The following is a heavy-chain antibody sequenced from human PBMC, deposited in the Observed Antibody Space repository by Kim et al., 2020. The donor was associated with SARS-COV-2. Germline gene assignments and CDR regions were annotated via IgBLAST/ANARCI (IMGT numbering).Heavy chain of an antibody. J-gene: IGHJ1*01. V-gene: IGHV3-9*01. CDR1: GFKFERFA. D-gene: IGHD6-6*01. CDR3: TGDLVHGGADY. CDR2: LSLDSDRI. Sequence: GGSLRLSCEMSGFKFERFAVHWVRQPPGKGLEWVSGLSLDSDRIGYADSVNGRFTVSRDKAKDTLYLQMHSLRMEDTAFYYCTGDLVHGGADYWGQATLVTVSS.